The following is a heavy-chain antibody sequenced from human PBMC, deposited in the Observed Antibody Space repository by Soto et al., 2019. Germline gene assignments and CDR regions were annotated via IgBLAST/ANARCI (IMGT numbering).Heavy chain of an antibody. Sequence: QVQLVQSGAEVKKPGASVKVSCKASGYTFTSYGISWVRRAPGQGLEWMGWISAYNGNTNYAQKLQGRVTMTTDTSTSTAYMELRSLRSDDTAVYYCASLRGPDILTGHNWFDPWGQGTLVTVSS. CDR1: GYTFTSYG. V-gene: IGHV1-18*01. D-gene: IGHD3-9*01. J-gene: IGHJ5*02. CDR2: ISAYNGNT. CDR3: ASLRGPDILTGHNWFDP.